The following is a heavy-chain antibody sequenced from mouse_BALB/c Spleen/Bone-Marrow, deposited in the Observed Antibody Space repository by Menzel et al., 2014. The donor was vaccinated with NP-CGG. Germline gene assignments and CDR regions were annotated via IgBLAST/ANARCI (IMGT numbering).Heavy chain of an antibody. J-gene: IGHJ3*01. CDR1: GFNIKDTY. CDR3: AFYYYGSSLFAY. D-gene: IGHD1-1*01. V-gene: IGHV14-3*02. CDR2: IDPANGNT. Sequence: EVKLEESGAELVKPGASVKLSRTASGFNIKDTYMHWVKQRPEQGLEWIGRIDPANGNTKYDPKFQGKATITADTSSNTAYLQLSSLTSEDTAVYYCAFYYYGSSLFAYWGQGTLVTVSA.